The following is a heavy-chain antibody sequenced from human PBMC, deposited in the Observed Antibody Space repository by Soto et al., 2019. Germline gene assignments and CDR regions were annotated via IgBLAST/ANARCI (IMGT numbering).Heavy chain of an antibody. D-gene: IGHD3-3*01. CDR3: ARDINPPRYDFWSGYGLHSGWFDP. CDR2: IYHSGST. J-gene: IGHJ5*02. V-gene: IGHV4-30-2*01. CDR1: GGSISSGGYS. Sequence: SETLSLTCAVSGGSISSGGYSWSWIRQPPGKGLEWIGYIYHSGSTYYNPSLKSRVTISVDRSKNQFSLKLSSVTAADTAVYYCARDINPPRYDFWSGYGLHSGWFDPWGQGTLVTVSS.